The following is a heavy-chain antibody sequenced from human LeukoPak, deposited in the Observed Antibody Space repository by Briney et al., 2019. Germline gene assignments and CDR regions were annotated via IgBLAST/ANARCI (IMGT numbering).Heavy chain of an antibody. V-gene: IGHV1-18*01. Sequence: ASVKVSCKASGCTFTSYGISWVRQAPGQGLEWMGWISAYNGNTNYAQKLQGRVTMTTDTSTSTAYMELRSLRSDDTAVYYCARDRCSSTSCLRWYNWFDPWGQGTLVTVSS. CDR2: ISAYNGNT. CDR1: GCTFTSYG. J-gene: IGHJ5*02. D-gene: IGHD2-2*01. CDR3: ARDRCSSTSCLRWYNWFDP.